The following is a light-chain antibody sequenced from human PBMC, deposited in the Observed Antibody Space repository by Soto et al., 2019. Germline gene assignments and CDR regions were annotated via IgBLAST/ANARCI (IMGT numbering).Light chain of an antibody. Sequence: QSVLTQPASVSGSPGQLITISCTGTSSDIGRYNYVSWYQQHPGKAPRLVISGVNKRPSGISNRFSGSKSGNTASLTISGLQADDEAIYYCASYTSTTTLVVFGGGTKLTVL. J-gene: IGLJ2*01. CDR3: ASYTSTTTLVV. CDR1: SSDIGRYNY. CDR2: GVN. V-gene: IGLV2-14*01.